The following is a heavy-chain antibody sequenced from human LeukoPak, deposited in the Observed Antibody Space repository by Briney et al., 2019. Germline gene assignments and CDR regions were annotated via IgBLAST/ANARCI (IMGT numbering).Heavy chain of an antibody. D-gene: IGHD2-2*02. CDR3: ARGDIVVLPAGIPHNWFDP. V-gene: IGHV1-69*05. Sequence: SVKVSCKASGGTFSSYAISWVRQAPGQGLEWMGGIIPIFGAANYAQKFQGRVTITTDESTSTAYMELSSLRSEDTAVYYCARGDIVVLPAGIPHNWFDPWGQGTLVTVSS. CDR1: GGTFSSYA. J-gene: IGHJ5*02. CDR2: IIPIFGAA.